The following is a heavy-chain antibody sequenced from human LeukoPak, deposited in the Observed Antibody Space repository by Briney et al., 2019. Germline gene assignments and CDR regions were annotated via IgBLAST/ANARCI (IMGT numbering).Heavy chain of an antibody. CDR2: ISNDGSNK. CDR1: GFTFSTYA. J-gene: IGHJ4*02. CDR3: ARDLDAYGSGSYCAV. V-gene: IGHV3-30*04. Sequence: GGSLRLSCAASGFTFSTYAMHWVRQTPGKGLGWVAVISNDGSNKYYADSVKGRFTISRDNSKKTLDLQMNSLRAEDTAVYFCARDLDAYGSGSYCAVWGQGTLVSVSS. D-gene: IGHD3-10*01.